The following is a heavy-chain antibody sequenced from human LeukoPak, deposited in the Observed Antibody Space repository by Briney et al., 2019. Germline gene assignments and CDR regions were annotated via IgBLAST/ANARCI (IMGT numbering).Heavy chain of an antibody. CDR1: GGSIDSYS. Sequence: PSETLSLTCTVSGGSIDSYSWSWIRQPAGKGLEWIGRIFTSGATFYNPSLKTRVTMSIVTSKNQFSLKLSSVTAADTAVYYCARVHWNYDGLAWFDPWGQGTLVTVSS. V-gene: IGHV4-4*07. CDR3: ARVHWNYDGLAWFDP. J-gene: IGHJ5*02. D-gene: IGHD1-7*01. CDR2: IFTSGAT.